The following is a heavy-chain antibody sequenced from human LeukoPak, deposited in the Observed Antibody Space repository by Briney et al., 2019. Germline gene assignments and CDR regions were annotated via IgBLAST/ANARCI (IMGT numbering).Heavy chain of an antibody. V-gene: IGHV1-2*02. J-gene: IGHJ4*02. Sequence: ASVKVSCKASGYTFTGYYMHWGRQAPGQGLGWMGWINPNSGGTNYAQKFQGRVTMTRDTSISTAYMELSRLRSDDTAVYYCARDFTGYSSSWYRQTRDYWGQGTLVTVSS. CDR3: ARDFTGYSSSWYRQTRDY. CDR2: INPNSGGT. D-gene: IGHD6-13*01. CDR1: GYTFTGYY.